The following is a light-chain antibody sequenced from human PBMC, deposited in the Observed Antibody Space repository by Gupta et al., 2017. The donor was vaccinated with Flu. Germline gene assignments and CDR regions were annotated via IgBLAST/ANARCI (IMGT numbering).Light chain of an antibody. J-gene: IGLJ1*01. CDR3: SSYTSTNEFYV. CDR1: SSDVGGYDY. CDR2: EVT. V-gene: IGLV2-14*01. Sequence: QSALTQPASVSGSPGQSITISCTATSSDVGGYDYVSWYQQHPGRAPKLILYEVTNRPSGVSDRFYGSKSGNTATLTISGLQAEDGSDYYCSSYTSTNEFYVFGTGTKVTVL.